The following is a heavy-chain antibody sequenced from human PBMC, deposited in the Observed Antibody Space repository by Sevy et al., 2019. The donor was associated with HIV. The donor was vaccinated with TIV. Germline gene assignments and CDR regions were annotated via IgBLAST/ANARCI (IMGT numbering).Heavy chain of an antibody. CDR1: GFTFRSYE. J-gene: IGHJ5*02. D-gene: IGHD3-22*01. Sequence: GESLKICCEASGFTFRSYEMNWVRQAPGKGLEWVSYISSSGSIIYYADSVKGRFTISRDNAKNSLYMQMNSLRAEDTAVYYCARVDANYDKGFDPWGQGTLVTVSS. CDR2: ISSSGSII. CDR3: ARVDANYDKGFDP. V-gene: IGHV3-48*03.